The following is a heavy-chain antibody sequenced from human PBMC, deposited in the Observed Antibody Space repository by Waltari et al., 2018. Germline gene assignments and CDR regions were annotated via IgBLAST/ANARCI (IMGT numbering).Heavy chain of an antibody. D-gene: IGHD6-6*01. Sequence: QVQLQESGPGLVKASETLSLTCTVSGATITSPFWSWIRQPPGRGLEWFGYIFYSGRTNYNPSLESRVTILVDTSKNQFSLKLNSLSAADTAVYYCARAYSSSSIDYWGQGTLVTVSS. CDR2: IFYSGRT. CDR1: GATITSPF. J-gene: IGHJ4*02. CDR3: ARAYSSSSIDY. V-gene: IGHV4-59*11.